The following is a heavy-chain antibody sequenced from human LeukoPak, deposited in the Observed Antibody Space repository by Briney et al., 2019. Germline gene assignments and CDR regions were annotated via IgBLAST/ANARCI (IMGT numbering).Heavy chain of an antibody. CDR3: AVGNRYCSYDFDF. CDR2: INADSGSI. CDR1: GFSIDDYA. D-gene: IGHD1-14*01. Sequence: PGGSLRLSCAASGFSIDDYAMHWVRQAPAKGQEWVSLINADSGSIHYADSVKGRFTVSRDNSENSLYLQMDSLTTEDAAFYYCAVGNRYCSYDFDFWGQGTLVTVSS. J-gene: IGHJ4*02. V-gene: IGHV3-43*02.